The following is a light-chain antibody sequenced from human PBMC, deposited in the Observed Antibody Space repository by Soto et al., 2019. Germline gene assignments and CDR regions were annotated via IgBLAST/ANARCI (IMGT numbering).Light chain of an antibody. CDR2: DVS. CDR3: CSYAGSYTYV. J-gene: IGLJ1*01. Sequence: QSALTQPRSVSGSPGQSVTISCTGTGSDVGGYNYVSWYQQHPGKAPKLMIYDVSKRPSGVPDRFSGSKSGNTASLTISVLQAEDEADYYCCSYAGSYTYVFGTGTKLTVL. CDR1: GSDVGGYNY. V-gene: IGLV2-11*01.